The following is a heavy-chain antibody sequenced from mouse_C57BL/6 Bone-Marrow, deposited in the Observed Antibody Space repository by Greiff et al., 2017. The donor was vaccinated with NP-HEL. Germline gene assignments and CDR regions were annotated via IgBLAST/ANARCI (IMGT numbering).Heavy chain of an antibody. Sequence: VPLQPPGAELVRPGASVKLSCKASGFTFTDYCMHWVKQRPAQGLEWIGLIDPSDCYTKYDPKFQGKATLTADTSSNTAYMQLSSLTSEDTAVYYCTDDYSFAYWGQGTTLTVSS. V-gene: IGHV14-1*01. J-gene: IGHJ2*01. D-gene: IGHD2-4*01. CDR3: TDDYSFAY. CDR2: IDPSDCYT. CDR1: GFTFTDYC.